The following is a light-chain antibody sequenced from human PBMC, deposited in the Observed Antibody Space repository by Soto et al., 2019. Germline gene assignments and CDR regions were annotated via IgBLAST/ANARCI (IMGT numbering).Light chain of an antibody. V-gene: IGLV2-14*01. CDR3: RSYTTSTTRV. CDR2: EVS. CDR1: SSDVGAYNY. Sequence: QSVLTQPASVSGSPGQSITISCTGTSSDVGAYNYVSWYQQHPGKAPKLIIYEVSNRPSGVSNRFSGSKSGNTASLTISGFQAEDEADYYCRSYTTSTTRVFGGGTKLTVL. J-gene: IGLJ2*01.